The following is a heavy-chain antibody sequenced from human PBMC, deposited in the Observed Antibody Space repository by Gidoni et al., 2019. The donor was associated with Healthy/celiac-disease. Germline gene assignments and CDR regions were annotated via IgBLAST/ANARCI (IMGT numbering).Heavy chain of an antibody. D-gene: IGHD2-2*02. J-gene: IGHJ5*02. V-gene: IGHV4-4*07. CDR3: AREGIVVVPAAIRYNWFDP. CDR2: IYTSGGT. Sequence: QVQLQESGPGLVKPSETLSLTCTVSGGSISSYYWRWIRQPAGKGLEWIGRIYTSGGTNYNPSLKSRVSMSVDTSKIQFSLKLSSVTAADTAVYYCAREGIVVVPAAIRYNWFDPWGQGTLVTVSS. CDR1: GGSISSYY.